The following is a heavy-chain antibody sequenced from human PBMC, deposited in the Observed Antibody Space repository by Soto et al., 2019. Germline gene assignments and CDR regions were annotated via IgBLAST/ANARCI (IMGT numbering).Heavy chain of an antibody. CDR2: INAGNGNT. V-gene: IGHV1-3*01. CDR3: ARDSREYSSSWYKAADWFDP. Sequence: ASVKVSCKASGYTFTSYAMHWVRQAPGQRLEWMGWINAGNGNTKYSQKFQGRVTITRDTSASTAYMELSSLRSEDTAVYYFARDSREYSSSWYKAADWFDPWGQGTLVTVSS. J-gene: IGHJ5*02. D-gene: IGHD6-13*01. CDR1: GYTFTSYA.